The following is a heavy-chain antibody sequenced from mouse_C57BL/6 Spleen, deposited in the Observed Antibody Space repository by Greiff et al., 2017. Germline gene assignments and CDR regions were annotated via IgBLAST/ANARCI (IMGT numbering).Heavy chain of an antibody. CDR2: ISDGGSYT. CDR1: GFTFSSYA. CDR3: AREAYGSSPSWCAY. J-gene: IGHJ3*01. V-gene: IGHV5-4*01. D-gene: IGHD1-1*01. Sequence: EVMLVESGGGLVKPGGSLKLSCAASGFTFSSYAMSWVRQTPEKRLEWVATISDGGSYTYYPDNVQGRFTISRDNAKNNLYLQMSHLKAEDTAMYYCAREAYGSSPSWCAYWGQGTLVTVSA.